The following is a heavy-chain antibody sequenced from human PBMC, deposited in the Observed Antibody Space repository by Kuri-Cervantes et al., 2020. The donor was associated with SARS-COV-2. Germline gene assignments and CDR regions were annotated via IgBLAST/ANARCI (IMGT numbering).Heavy chain of an antibody. D-gene: IGHD3-22*01. CDR1: GGSSSGYY. CDR3: ARVRRHYDSSGYYLNWFDP. J-gene: IGHJ5*02. CDR2: INHSGST. V-gene: IGHV4-34*01. Sequence: GSLRLACAVYGGSSSGYYWSWIRQPPGKGLEWIGEINHSGSTNYNPSLKSRVTISVDTSKNQFSLKLSSVTAADTAVYYCARVRRHYDSSGYYLNWFDPWGQGTLVTVSS.